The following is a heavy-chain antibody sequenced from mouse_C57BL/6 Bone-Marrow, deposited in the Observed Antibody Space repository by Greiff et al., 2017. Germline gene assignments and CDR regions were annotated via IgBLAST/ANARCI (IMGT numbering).Heavy chain of an antibody. J-gene: IGHJ3*01. V-gene: IGHV3-6*01. D-gene: IGHD3-2*01. CDR3: ARETLDSLAY. Sequence: EVKLVESGPGLVKPSQSLSLTCSVTGYSITSGYYWNWIRQFPGNKLEWMGYISYDGSNNYNPSLKNRISITRDTSKNQFFLKLNSVTTEDTATYYCARETLDSLAYWGQGTLVTVSA. CDR2: ISYDGSN. CDR1: GYSITSGYY.